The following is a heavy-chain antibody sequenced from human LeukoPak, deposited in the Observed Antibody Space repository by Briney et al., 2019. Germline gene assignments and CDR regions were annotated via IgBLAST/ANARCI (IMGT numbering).Heavy chain of an antibody. Sequence: PSETLSLTCAVSGGSISDYYWSWIRQPPGKGLEWIGYIYYSGSTSYNPFLKSRVTMSIDTSKNQFSLKLSSVTAADTAVYYCAREQWLVHYFDYWGQGSLVTVSS. CDR3: AREQWLVHYFDY. J-gene: IGHJ4*02. V-gene: IGHV4-59*01. CDR1: GGSISDYY. CDR2: IYYSGST. D-gene: IGHD6-19*01.